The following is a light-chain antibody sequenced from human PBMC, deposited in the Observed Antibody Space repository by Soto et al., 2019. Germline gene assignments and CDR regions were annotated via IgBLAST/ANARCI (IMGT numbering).Light chain of an antibody. Sequence: EIVMTQSPATLSVSPGERATLSCRASQSVSSNLAWYQQKPGQAPRLLIYGASTRATGIPAMFSGSGSGTEFTLTISSLQSEDFAVYYCQQYNNWAQTFGQGTKVEIK. J-gene: IGKJ1*01. V-gene: IGKV3-15*01. CDR2: GAS. CDR3: QQYNNWAQT. CDR1: QSVSSN.